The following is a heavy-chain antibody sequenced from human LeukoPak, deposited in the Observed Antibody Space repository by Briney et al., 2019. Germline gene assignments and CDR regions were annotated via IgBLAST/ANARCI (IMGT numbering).Heavy chain of an antibody. CDR3: ARVARDSSGYYSADY. CDR2: INPNSGGT. Sequence: ASVKVSCKASGYTFTGYYMHWVRQAPGQGLEWMGWINPNSGGTNYAQKFQGRVTMTRDTSISKAYMELSRLRSDDTAVYYCARVARDSSGYYSADYWGQGTLVTVSS. J-gene: IGHJ4*02. V-gene: IGHV1-2*02. CDR1: GYTFTGYY. D-gene: IGHD3-22*01.